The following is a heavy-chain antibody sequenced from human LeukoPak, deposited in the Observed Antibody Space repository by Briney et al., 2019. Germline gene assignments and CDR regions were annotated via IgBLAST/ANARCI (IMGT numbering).Heavy chain of an antibody. CDR3: ARGPQTGYSSGWLPYYYYYYMDV. J-gene: IGHJ6*03. V-gene: IGHV3-30*04. D-gene: IGHD6-19*01. CDR2: ISYDGSNK. CDR1: GFTFSSYA. Sequence: GGSLRLSCAASGFTFSSYAMHWVRQAPGKGLEWVAVISYDGSNKYYADSVKGRFTISRDNSKNTLYLQMNSLRAEDTAVYYCARGPQTGYSSGWLPYYYYYYMDVWGKGTTVTVSS.